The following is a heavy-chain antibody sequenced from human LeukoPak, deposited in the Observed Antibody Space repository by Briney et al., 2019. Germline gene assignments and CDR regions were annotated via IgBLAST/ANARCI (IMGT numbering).Heavy chain of an antibody. CDR2: TYYRSKWYT. Sequence: SQTLSLTCDISGDSVSSITAAWTWIRQSPSRGLEWLGRTYYRSKWYTNYAFSVKSRITINTDTSQNRFSLQLNSATPEDTAVYFCARGRSPCTTGYDAFDIWGQGTMVTVSS. V-gene: IGHV6-1*01. J-gene: IGHJ3*02. CDR3: ARGRSPCTTGYDAFDI. D-gene: IGHD1-1*01. CDR1: GDSVSSITAA.